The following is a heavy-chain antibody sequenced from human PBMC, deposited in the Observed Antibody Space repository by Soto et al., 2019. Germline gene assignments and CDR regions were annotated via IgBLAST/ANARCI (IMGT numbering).Heavy chain of an antibody. CDR2: IYWDDDQ. Sequence: QITLKESGRPLVRPAQTLTLTCAFSGFSLTTTSMSVAWIRQPPGKALEWLALIYWDDDQRYSPSLKDRLTISKVTSRSRVVLTISNMNPEDTGTYFCAHAGDYDLLSFDHWGPGTLVTVSS. J-gene: IGHJ4*02. CDR3: AHAGDYDLLSFDH. CDR1: GFSLTTTSMS. V-gene: IGHV2-5*02. D-gene: IGHD4-17*01.